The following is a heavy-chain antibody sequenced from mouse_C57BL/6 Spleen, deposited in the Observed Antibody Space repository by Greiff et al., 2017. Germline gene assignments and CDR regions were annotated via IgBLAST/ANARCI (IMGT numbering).Heavy chain of an antibody. CDR3: ARGGDGDYFDY. Sequence: EVHLVESGAGLVKPGGSLKLSCAASGFTFSSYAMSWVRQTPEKRLEWVAYISSGGDYIYYADTVKGRFTISRDNARNTLYLQMSRLKSEDTAMYYCARGGDGDYFDYWGQGTTLTVSS. CDR1: GFTFSSYA. V-gene: IGHV5S21*01. J-gene: IGHJ2*01. CDR2: ISSGGDYI.